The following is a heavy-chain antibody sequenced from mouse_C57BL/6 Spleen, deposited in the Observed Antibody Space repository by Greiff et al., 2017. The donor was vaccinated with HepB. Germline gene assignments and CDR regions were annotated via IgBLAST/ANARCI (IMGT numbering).Heavy chain of an antibody. D-gene: IGHD2-4*01. Sequence: VQLQQSGAELVRPGASVTLSCKASGYTFTDYEMHWVKQTPVHGLEWIGAIDPETGGTAYNQKFKGKAILTADKSSSTAYMELRSLTSEDSAVDYCTNYDYEGYWGQGTSVTVSS. V-gene: IGHV1-15*01. CDR2: IDPETGGT. CDR3: TNYDYEGY. CDR1: GYTFTDYE. J-gene: IGHJ4*01.